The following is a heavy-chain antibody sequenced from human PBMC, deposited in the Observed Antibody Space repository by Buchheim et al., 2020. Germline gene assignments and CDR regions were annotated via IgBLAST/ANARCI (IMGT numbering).Heavy chain of an antibody. CDR1: GFTFSSYE. Sequence: EVQLVESGGGLVQPGGSLRLSCAASGFTFSSYEMNWVRQAPGKGLEWVSYISSSCSNIYYVDSVKGRFTISRDNDKNKLYLQMNSLRAEDTAVYYCASDLVSSGYYYYYYGMDVWGQGTT. J-gene: IGHJ6*02. V-gene: IGHV3-48*03. D-gene: IGHD5/OR15-5a*01. CDR3: ASDLVSSGYYYYYYGMDV. CDR2: ISSSCSNI.